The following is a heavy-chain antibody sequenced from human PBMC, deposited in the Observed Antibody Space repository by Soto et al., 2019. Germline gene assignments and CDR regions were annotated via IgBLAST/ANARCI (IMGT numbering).Heavy chain of an antibody. Sequence: QVQLVESGGGVVHPGRSLRLSCAASGFTFSSYGMLWVRQAPGKGLEWVAVISYDGSNTYYADSVKGRFTISRDNSKNTLYLQMNILRAEDTAVYYCAKDQQYYDSSGYTDYWGQGTLVTVSS. D-gene: IGHD3-22*01. CDR2: ISYDGSNT. V-gene: IGHV3-30*18. CDR1: GFTFSSYG. J-gene: IGHJ4*02. CDR3: AKDQQYYDSSGYTDY.